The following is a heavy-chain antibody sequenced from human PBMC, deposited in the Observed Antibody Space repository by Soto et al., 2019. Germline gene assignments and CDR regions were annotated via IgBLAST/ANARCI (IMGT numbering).Heavy chain of an antibody. Sequence: QVQLVQSGAEVKKPGTSVKVSCKASGYSFTNYGFSWVRQAPGQGLEWMGWINGYNGNTNYAPKLQGRFTMTTDTSTSTAYMELWSLTSDDTAVFFCAASTATSSLWGQGTLVTVSS. CDR3: AASTATSSL. V-gene: IGHV1-18*01. CDR2: INGYNGNT. J-gene: IGHJ4*02. D-gene: IGHD1-1*01. CDR1: GYSFTNYG.